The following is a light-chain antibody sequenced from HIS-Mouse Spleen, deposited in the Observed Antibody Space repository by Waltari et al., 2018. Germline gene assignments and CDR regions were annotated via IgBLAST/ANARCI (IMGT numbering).Light chain of an antibody. J-gene: IGLJ2*01. CDR2: EVS. Sequence: QSALTQPASVSGSPGQSITISCPGTSSDVGGYNHVSWYQPHPGKAPKLMIYEVSNRPSGVSNRFSGSKSGNTASLTISGLQAEDEADYYCSSYTSSSPYVVFGGGTKLTVL. CDR1: SSDVGGYNH. CDR3: SSYTSSSPYVV. V-gene: IGLV2-14*01.